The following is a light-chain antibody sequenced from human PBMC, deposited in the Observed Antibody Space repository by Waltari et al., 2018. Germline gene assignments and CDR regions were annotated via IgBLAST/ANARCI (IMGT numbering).Light chain of an antibody. CDR2: KNN. CDR1: NSNIGSHN. Sequence: QSVLTQPPSASGTPGQGVIISCSGSNSNIGSHNLYWYQHLPGTAPKLLIYKNNPRPAGVPERFSGSKSGTSASRAISGRRSEDEADYYCAAWDDSLSGRVFGGGTKLTVL. CDR3: AAWDDSLSGRV. J-gene: IGLJ3*02. V-gene: IGLV1-47*01.